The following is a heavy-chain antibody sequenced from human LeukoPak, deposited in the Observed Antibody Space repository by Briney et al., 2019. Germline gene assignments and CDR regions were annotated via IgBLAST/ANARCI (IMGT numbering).Heavy chain of an antibody. CDR1: GFTFSSYA. CDR2: ISSNGGST. J-gene: IGHJ4*02. Sequence: PGGSLRLSCSASGFTFSSYAMHWVRQAPGKGPEYVSAISSNGGSTYYADSVKGRFTISRDNSKNTLYLQMSSLRAEDTAVYYCVKFPPRVYWGQGTLVTVSS. V-gene: IGHV3-64D*09. D-gene: IGHD3-10*01. CDR3: VKFPPRVY.